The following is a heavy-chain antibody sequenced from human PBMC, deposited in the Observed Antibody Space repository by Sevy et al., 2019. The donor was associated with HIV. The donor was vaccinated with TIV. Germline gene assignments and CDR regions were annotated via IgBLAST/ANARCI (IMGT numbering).Heavy chain of an antibody. J-gene: IGHJ5*02. CDR3: ARVSTARGESNWFDP. CDR2: IGAYNGNR. V-gene: IGHV1-18*01. Sequence: ASVKVSCKASGYTFSTYGISWVRQAPGQGLEWMGWIGAYNGNRKYAQKFQDRITMTTDTSTSTAYMELRSLRSDDTAVYFCARVSTARGESNWFDPWGQGTLVTVSS. D-gene: IGHD3-16*01. CDR1: GYTFSTYG.